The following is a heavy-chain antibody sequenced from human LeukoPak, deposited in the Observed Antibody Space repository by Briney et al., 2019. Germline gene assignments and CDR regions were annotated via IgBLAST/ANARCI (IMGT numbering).Heavy chain of an antibody. J-gene: IGHJ4*02. CDR3: ATKQWLAPPPDS. CDR1: GCTFSNYW. D-gene: IGHD6-19*01. V-gene: IGHV3-74*01. Sequence: PWETLTLTCTASGCTFSNYWLLWVRHPQGQGLELVSRINTDGTVTTYADSVKGRFTVSRDNADNTMFLQMNSVRDEDTAVYYCATKQWLAPPPDSWGQGTPVTVSS. CDR2: INTDGTVT.